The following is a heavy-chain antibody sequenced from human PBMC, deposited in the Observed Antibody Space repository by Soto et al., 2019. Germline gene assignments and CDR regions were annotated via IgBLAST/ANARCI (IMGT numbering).Heavy chain of an antibody. CDR2: IRSNTYGGTT. CDR1: GFTFGDYA. V-gene: IGHV3-49*03. D-gene: IGHD3-9*01. CDR3: ARYYDILTGYSPMGSNPPPLRFDP. Sequence: GGSLRLSCTTSGFTFGDYAMSWFRQAPGKGLEWVGYIRSNTYGGTTEYAASVKGRFTISRDDSKRVAHLQMNSLESEDTAVYYCARYYDILTGYSPMGSNPPPLRFDPWGQGTLVTVSS. J-gene: IGHJ5*02.